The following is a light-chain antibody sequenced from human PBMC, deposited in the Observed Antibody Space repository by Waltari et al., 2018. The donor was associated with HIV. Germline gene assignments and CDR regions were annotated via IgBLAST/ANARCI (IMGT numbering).Light chain of an antibody. CDR2: GAS. J-gene: IGKJ2*01. CDR3: QQYDNWPYT. V-gene: IGKV3-15*01. CDR1: QSVNSQ. Sequence: EEVLTQSPAILPVSPGERVTLSCRASQSVNSQLAWYQQKVGQAPRLLIPGASSRASGIPARFSGSGSGTDFSLTISSLKSEDFAIYYCQQYDNWPYTFGQGTKL.